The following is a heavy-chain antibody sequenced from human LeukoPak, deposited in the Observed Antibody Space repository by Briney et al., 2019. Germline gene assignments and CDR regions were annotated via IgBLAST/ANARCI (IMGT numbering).Heavy chain of an antibody. V-gene: IGHV4-59*12. J-gene: IGHJ4*02. CDR3: ASEVVAATLDY. D-gene: IGHD2-15*01. CDR1: GASISSYY. CDR2: IYYIGTT. Sequence: ASETLSLTCTVSGASISSYYWTWIRQPPGKGLEWIGYIYYIGTTNYNPSLKSRVTISVDTSKNQFSLKLSSVTAADTAVYYCASEVVAATLDYWGQGTLVTVSS.